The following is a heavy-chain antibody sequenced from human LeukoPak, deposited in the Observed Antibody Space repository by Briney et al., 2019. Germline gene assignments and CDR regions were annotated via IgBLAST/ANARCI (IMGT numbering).Heavy chain of an antibody. CDR1: GFTFSHYA. V-gene: IGHV3-23*01. Sequence: GGSLRLSCAASGFTFSHYAMTWVRQAPGKGLEWVSGISGGGDNTFYADSVKGRFTISRDNSKNTLYLQMNSLRAEDTAVYYCGKNRYSGSLSPFDIWGQGTMVTVSS. CDR2: ISGGGDNT. CDR3: GKNRYSGSLSPFDI. D-gene: IGHD1-26*01. J-gene: IGHJ3*02.